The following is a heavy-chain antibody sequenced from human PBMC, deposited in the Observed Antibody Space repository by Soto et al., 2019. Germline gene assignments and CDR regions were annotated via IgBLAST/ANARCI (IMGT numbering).Heavy chain of an antibody. V-gene: IGHV1-8*01. D-gene: IGHD5-18*01. CDR3: ARERSYGLDY. Sequence: QVQLVQSGAEVKKPGASVKVSCKASGYTFTSYDINWVRQATGQGLEWRGWMNPNSGNTVYAQKFQGRVTMTRKPSISPAYMERSSLRSEDTPVYYCARERSYGLDYWGQGTLVTVSS. J-gene: IGHJ4*02. CDR1: GYTFTSYD. CDR2: MNPNSGNT.